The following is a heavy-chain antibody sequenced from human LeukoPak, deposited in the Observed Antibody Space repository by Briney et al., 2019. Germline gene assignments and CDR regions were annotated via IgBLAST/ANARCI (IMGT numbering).Heavy chain of an antibody. J-gene: IGHJ4*02. CDR2: INQEGSEK. Sequence: GGSLRLSCVGSGFAFSNFWMNWVRQAPGKGLEWVANINQEGSEKYFEDSVKGRFTISRDNAKNSLHLQMNTLRAEDTAVYYCARERDGRFFDYWGQGTLVTVSS. CDR3: ARERDGRFFDY. V-gene: IGHV3-7*01. D-gene: IGHD5-24*01. CDR1: GFAFSNFW.